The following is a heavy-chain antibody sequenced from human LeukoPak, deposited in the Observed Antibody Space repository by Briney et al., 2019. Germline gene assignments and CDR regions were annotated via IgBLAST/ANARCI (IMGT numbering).Heavy chain of an antibody. D-gene: IGHD3-10*01. V-gene: IGHV4-61*10. J-gene: IGHJ5*02. Sequence: SQTLSLTCTVSGGSISSGSYYWSWIRQPAGKGLEWIGYIYYSGNTNYNPSLKSRVTISVDTSKNQFSLKLSSVTAADTAVYYCARGSNWFDPWGQGTLVTVSS. CDR1: GGSISSGSYY. CDR2: IYYSGNT. CDR3: ARGSNWFDP.